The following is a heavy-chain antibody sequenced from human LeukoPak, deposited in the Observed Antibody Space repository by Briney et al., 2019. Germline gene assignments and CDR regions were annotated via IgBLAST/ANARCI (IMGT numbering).Heavy chain of an antibody. CDR3: VKAPRGSCSGTICYHMDV. Sequence: PGRSLRLSCAASGFTFSIYAMSWGPQTPGKGLEWISAITGSDSGTYHADAVSSRFTLSKDNSKSTLYQQLSRLRVEDTATYYCVKAPRGSCSGTICYHMDVWGKGPTVSV. CDR2: ITGSDSGT. CDR1: GFTFSIYA. V-gene: IGHV3-23*01. J-gene: IGHJ6*03. D-gene: IGHD2-15*01.